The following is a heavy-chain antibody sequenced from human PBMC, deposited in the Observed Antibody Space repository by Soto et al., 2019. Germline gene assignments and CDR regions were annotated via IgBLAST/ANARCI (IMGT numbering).Heavy chain of an antibody. V-gene: IGHV3-23*01. CDR3: AKGRTYFDF. CDR2: ISDGDGDT. CDR1: GFTFSDYA. J-gene: IGHJ4*02. Sequence: GGSLRLSCAASGFTFSDYAMTWVRQAPGKGLEWVSDISDGDGDTHYADSVRGRFVISRDNSKNTLFLEMNSLRAEDAAVYYCAKGRTYFDFWGQGSLVTAPQ.